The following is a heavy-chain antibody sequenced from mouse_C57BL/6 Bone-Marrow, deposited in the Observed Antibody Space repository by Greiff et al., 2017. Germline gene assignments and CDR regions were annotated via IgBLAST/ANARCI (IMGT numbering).Heavy chain of an antibody. J-gene: IGHJ2*01. CDR2: IDPSDSYT. D-gene: IGHD1-1*01. CDR3: ASLYDYYEWDYFDY. V-gene: IGHV1-59*01. Sequence: VQLQQPGAELVRPGTSVKLSCKASGYTFTSYWMHWVKQRPGQGLEWIGVIDPSDSYTNYNQKFKGKATLTVATSSSTAYMQLSSLTSEASAVYYCASLYDYYEWDYFDYWGQGTTLTVSS. CDR1: GYTFTSYW.